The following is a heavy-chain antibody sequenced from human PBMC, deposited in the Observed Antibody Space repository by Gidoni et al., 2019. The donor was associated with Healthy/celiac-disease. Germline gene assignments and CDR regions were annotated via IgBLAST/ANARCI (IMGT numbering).Heavy chain of an antibody. V-gene: IGHV3-23*04. CDR3: AKNDYDILTGYYKGGLDY. Sequence: EVQLVESGGGLVQPGGSLRLSCAASGVTFSSYAMSWVRQAPGKGLEWVSAISGSGGSTYYADSVKGRFTISRDNSKNTLYLQMNSLRAEDTAVYYCAKNDYDILTGYYKGGLDYWGQGTLVTVSS. J-gene: IGHJ4*02. D-gene: IGHD3-9*01. CDR2: ISGSGGST. CDR1: GVTFSSYA.